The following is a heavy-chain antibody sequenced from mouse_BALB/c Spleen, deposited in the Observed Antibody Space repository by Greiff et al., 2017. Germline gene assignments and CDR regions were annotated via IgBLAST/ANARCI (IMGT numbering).Heavy chain of an antibody. Sequence: VQLQQSGPQLVRPGASVKISCKASGYSFTSYWMHWVKQRPGQGLEWIGMIDPSDSETRLNQKFKDKATLTVDKSSSTAYMQLSSPTSEDSAVYYCASRYYYGSSSFDYWGQGTTLTVSS. CDR3: ASRYYYGSSSFDY. V-gene: IGHV1S127*01. CDR2: IDPSDSET. D-gene: IGHD1-1*01. J-gene: IGHJ2*01. CDR1: GYSFTSYW.